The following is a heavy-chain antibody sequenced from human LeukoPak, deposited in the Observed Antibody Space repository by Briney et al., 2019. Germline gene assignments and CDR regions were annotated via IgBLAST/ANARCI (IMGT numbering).Heavy chain of an antibody. J-gene: IGHJ4*02. V-gene: IGHV6-1*01. CDR1: GDSVSSNSAA. D-gene: IGHD3-3*01. Sequence: SQTLSLTCAISGDSVSSNSAAWNWIRQSPSGGLEWLRRTYYRSKWSTDYAVSVKSRITINPDTSKNQFSLQLNSVTPEDTAVYYCARLENWAFDYWGQGALITVSS. CDR2: TYYRSKWST. CDR3: ARLENWAFDY.